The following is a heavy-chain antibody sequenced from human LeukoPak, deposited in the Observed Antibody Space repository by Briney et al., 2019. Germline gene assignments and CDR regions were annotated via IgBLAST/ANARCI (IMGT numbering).Heavy chain of an antibody. D-gene: IGHD4-17*01. CDR3: ARFSVQNYGVGPDY. Sequence: GESLKISCKGSGYSFTSYWIGWVRQVPGKGLEWMGVIFPGGSESRYSPSFQGQVTFSADKSIGTAYLQWNSLEASDTAIYYCARFSVQNYGVGPDYWGQGTQVTVSS. CDR2: IFPGGSES. J-gene: IGHJ4*02. V-gene: IGHV5-51*01. CDR1: GYSFTSYW.